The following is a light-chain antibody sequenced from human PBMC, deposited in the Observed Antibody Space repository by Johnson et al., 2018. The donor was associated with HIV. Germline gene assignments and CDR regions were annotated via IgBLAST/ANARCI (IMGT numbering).Light chain of an antibody. CDR1: SSNIGNNY. J-gene: IGLJ1*01. Sequence: QSVLTQPPSVSAAPGQKVTISCSGSSSNIGNNYVSWYQQLPVTAPKLLIYDNNKRPSGIPDRFSGSKSGTSATLGITGLQTGDEAEYYCGTWGNSLSAHYVFGNGTKVTVL. V-gene: IGLV1-51*01. CDR3: GTWGNSLSAHYV. CDR2: DNN.